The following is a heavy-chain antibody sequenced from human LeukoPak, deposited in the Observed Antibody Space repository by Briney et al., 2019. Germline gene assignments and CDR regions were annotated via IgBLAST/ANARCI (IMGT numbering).Heavy chain of an antibody. CDR1: GYTFSGYY. V-gene: IGHV1-2*02. Sequence: ASVKVSCKASGYTFSGYYMHWVRQAPGQGLEWMGWIYPNSGDTKYAQKFQGRVTVTRDTSISTAFMEVSRLTSDGTAVYYCARSGSDAFDIWGQGTMVTVSS. D-gene: IGHD1-26*01. J-gene: IGHJ3*02. CDR3: ARSGSDAFDI. CDR2: IYPNSGDT.